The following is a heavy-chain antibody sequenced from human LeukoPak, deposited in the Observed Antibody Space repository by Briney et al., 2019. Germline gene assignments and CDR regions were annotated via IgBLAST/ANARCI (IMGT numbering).Heavy chain of an antibody. CDR2: IYYSEST. V-gene: IGHV4-59*01. J-gene: IGHJ5*02. CDR1: GGSISSYY. CDR3: ARGSQYDFWSGYPRGSNWFDP. D-gene: IGHD3-3*01. Sequence: SETLSLTCTVSGGSISSYYWSWIRQPPGKGLEWIGYIYYSESTNYNPSLKSRVTISVDTSKNQFSLKLSSVTAADTAVYYCARGSQYDFWSGYPRGSNWFDPWGQGTLVTVSS.